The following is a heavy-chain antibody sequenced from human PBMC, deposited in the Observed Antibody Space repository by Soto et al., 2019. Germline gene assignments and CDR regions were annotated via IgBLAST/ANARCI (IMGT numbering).Heavy chain of an antibody. J-gene: IGHJ4*02. V-gene: IGHV3-66*01. D-gene: IGHD3-9*01. Sequence: GGSLRLSCGAPGLTVSSSYMSWVRQAPGKGLECVSVIYGDDTTYYADSVKGRFTISRDNSKNTLYLQMNSLRAEDTAVYYCAHFDWFIDYWGQGTLVTAPQ. CDR2: IYGDDTT. CDR1: GLTVSSSY. CDR3: AHFDWFIDY.